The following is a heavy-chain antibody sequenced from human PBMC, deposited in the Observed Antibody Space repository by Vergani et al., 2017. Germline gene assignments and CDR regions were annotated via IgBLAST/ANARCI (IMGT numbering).Heavy chain of an antibody. D-gene: IGHD2-8*02. J-gene: IGHJ4*02. CDR3: ARLYWRDSGRSKYFDY. Sequence: EVQLVQSGAEVKKPGESLKISCQISGYSFTNYWIGWVRQLPGKGLEWMGIIHPADSDTRYSPSFQGQVTISVDKSISTAYLQRSSLRASDSAMYYCARLYWRDSGRSKYFDYWGQGTLVTVSS. V-gene: IGHV5-51*01. CDR2: IHPADSDT. CDR1: GYSFTNYW.